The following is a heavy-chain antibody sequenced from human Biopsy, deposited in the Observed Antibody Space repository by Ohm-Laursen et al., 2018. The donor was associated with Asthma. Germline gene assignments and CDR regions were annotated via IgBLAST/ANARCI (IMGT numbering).Heavy chain of an antibody. Sequence: SLRLSCAASGFKFDEYTMHWVRQAPGKGLEWVSGISWNGATIGYADSVEGRFTISRDNAKNSVFLHMDSLGPEDTAFYYCAKVRSDWVITESFDYWGQGVLVTVSS. CDR3: AKVRSDWVITESFDY. D-gene: IGHD3-22*01. CDR2: ISWNGATI. J-gene: IGHJ4*02. CDR1: GFKFDEYT. V-gene: IGHV3-9*01.